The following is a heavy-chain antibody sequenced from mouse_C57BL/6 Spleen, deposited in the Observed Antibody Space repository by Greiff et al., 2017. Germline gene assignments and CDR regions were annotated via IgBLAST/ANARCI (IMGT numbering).Heavy chain of an antibody. J-gene: IGHJ2*01. CDR1: GYAFSSSW. D-gene: IGHD2-3*01. CDR2: IYPGDGDT. Sequence: VQLVESGPELVKPGASVTISCKASGYAFSSSWVNWVQQRPGKGLEWLGRIYPGDGDTNYNGKFKGKATLTADKSSSAAYMQLSILTSDDSAVYFGARSGDGYYSYYFDYWGQGTTLTVSS. CDR3: ARSGDGYYSYYFDY. V-gene: IGHV1-82*01.